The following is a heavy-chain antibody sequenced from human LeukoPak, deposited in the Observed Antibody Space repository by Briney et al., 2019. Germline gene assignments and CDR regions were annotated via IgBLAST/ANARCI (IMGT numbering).Heavy chain of an antibody. CDR2: IYYSGST. J-gene: IGHJ4*02. D-gene: IGHD6-19*01. Sequence: SETLSLTCTVSGGSISSYYWSWIRQPPGKGLGWIGYIYYSGSTNYNPSLKSRVTISVDTSKNQFSLKLSSVTAADTAVYYCARVSAGAYYFDYWGQGTLVTVSS. CDR1: GGSISSYY. V-gene: IGHV4-59*01. CDR3: ARVSAGAYYFDY.